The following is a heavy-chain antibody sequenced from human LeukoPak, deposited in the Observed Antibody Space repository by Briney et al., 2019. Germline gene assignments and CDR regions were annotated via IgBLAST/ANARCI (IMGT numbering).Heavy chain of an antibody. Sequence: GGSLRLSCAASGFTFSSYAMHWVRQAPGKGLEWVAVISYDGSNKYYADSVKGRFTISRDNSKNTLYLQMNSLKTEDTAVYYCTTDLRSSWSGAYYYYYMDVWGKGTTVTVSS. J-gene: IGHJ6*03. D-gene: IGHD6-13*01. CDR2: ISYDGSNK. CDR1: GFTFSSYA. V-gene: IGHV3-30*04. CDR3: TTDLRSSWSGAYYYYYMDV.